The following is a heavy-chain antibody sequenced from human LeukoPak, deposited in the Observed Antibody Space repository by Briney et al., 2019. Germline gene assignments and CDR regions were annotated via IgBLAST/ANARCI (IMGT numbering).Heavy chain of an antibody. CDR1: GFTFSTYA. CDR3: ARGANIVVVPAATKIAAAGNDY. Sequence: GGSLRLSCAASGFTFSTYAMSWVRQAPGKGLEWVAVISYDGSNKYYADSVKGRFTISRDNSKNTLYLQMNSLRAEDTAVYYCARGANIVVVPAATKIAAAGNDYWGQGTLVTVSS. CDR2: ISYDGSNK. V-gene: IGHV3-30-3*01. D-gene: IGHD2-2*01. J-gene: IGHJ4*02.